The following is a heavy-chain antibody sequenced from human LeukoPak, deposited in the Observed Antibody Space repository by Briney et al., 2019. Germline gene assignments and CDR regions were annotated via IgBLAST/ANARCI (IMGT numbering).Heavy chain of an antibody. V-gene: IGHV1-18*01. CDR2: ISAYNGKT. Sequence: ASVKVSCKASGYTFTSSGISWVRQAPGPGLEWMGWISAYNGKTNYAQKLQGRVTMTTDTSTSTAYMELRSLRYDDTAVYYLARDFPPTVAYGMDVWGQGTTVTVSS. J-gene: IGHJ6*02. CDR1: GYTFTSSG. CDR3: ARDFPPTVAYGMDV. D-gene: IGHD4-23*01.